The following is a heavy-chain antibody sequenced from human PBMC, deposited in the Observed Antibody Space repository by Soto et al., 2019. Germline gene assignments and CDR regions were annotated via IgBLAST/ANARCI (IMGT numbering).Heavy chain of an antibody. CDR3: ARARAGYCSGGSCSRSLDY. CDR1: GGSISSYY. CDR2: IYYSGST. Sequence: PSETLSLTCTVSGGSISSYYWSWIRQPPGKGLEWIGYIYYSGSTNYNPSLKSRVTISVDTSKNQFSLKLSSVTAADTAVYYCARARAGYCSGGSCSRSLDYWGQGTLVTVSS. D-gene: IGHD2-15*01. V-gene: IGHV4-59*01. J-gene: IGHJ4*02.